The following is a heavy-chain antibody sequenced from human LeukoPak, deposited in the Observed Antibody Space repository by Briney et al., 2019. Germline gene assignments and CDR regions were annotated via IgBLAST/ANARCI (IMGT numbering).Heavy chain of an antibody. V-gene: IGHV4-39*07. D-gene: IGHD2-21*01. CDR2: IYYSGST. Sequence: ETSETLSLTCTVSGGSISSSSYYWGWIRQPPGKGLEWIGSIYYSGSTYYNPSLKSRVTISVDTSKNQFSLKLSSVTAADTAVYYCARDLFYWGQGTLVTVSS. CDR3: ARDLFY. CDR1: GGSISSSSYY. J-gene: IGHJ4*02.